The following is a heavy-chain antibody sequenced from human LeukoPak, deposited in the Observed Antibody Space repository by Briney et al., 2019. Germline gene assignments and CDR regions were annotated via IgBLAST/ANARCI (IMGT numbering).Heavy chain of an antibody. D-gene: IGHD4-23*01. CDR3: ARDGGLPHDF. J-gene: IGHJ4*02. Sequence: GGSLRLSCTASGFTFSTCSMNWVRQAPGKGLEWVSFISNSGDYMYYADSVKGRFSISRDNAKNSLFLQMNSLRAEDTAVYYCARDGGLPHDFWGQGTLVTVSS. CDR1: GFTFSTCS. V-gene: IGHV3-21*01. CDR2: ISNSGDYM.